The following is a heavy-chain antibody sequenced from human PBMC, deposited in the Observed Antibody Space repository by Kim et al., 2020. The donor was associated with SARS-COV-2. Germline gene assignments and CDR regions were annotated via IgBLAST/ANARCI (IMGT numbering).Heavy chain of an antibody. J-gene: IGHJ4*02. Sequence: ADAGKGRFTISRDNSKNTLYLQMNSLRAEDTAVYYCAKADLDSSSKIFDYWGQGTLVTVSS. V-gene: IGHV3-23*01. CDR3: AKADLDSSSKIFDY. D-gene: IGHD6-6*01.